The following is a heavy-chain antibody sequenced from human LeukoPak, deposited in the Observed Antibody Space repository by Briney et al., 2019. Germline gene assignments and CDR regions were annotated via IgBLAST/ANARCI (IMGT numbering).Heavy chain of an antibody. CDR2: IYPGDSDT. Sequence: KVGESLRISCKGSGYSFTSYWIGWVRQMPGKGLEWMGIIYPGDSDTRYSPSFQGQVTISADKSISTAYLQWSRLKASDTAMYYCARSAYWYDSSGYYSYFDYWGQGTLVTVSS. V-gene: IGHV5-51*01. CDR3: ARSAYWYDSSGYYSYFDY. D-gene: IGHD3-22*01. J-gene: IGHJ4*02. CDR1: GYSFTSYW.